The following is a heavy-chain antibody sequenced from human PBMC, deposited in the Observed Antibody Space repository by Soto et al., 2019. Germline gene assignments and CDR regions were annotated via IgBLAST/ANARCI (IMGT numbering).Heavy chain of an antibody. CDR2: INHSGST. CDR1: GGSFSGYY. Sequence: SETLSLTCAVYGGSFSGYYWSWIRQPPGKGLEWIGEINHSGSTNYNPPLKSRVTISVDTSKNQFSLKLSSVTAADTAVYYCARGLAARACFAYWGQGTLVTVSS. J-gene: IGHJ4*02. V-gene: IGHV4-34*01. D-gene: IGHD6-6*01. CDR3: ARGLAARACFAY.